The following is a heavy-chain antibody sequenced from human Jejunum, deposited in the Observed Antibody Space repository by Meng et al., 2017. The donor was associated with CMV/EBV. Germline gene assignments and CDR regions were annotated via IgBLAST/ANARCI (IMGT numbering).Heavy chain of an antibody. CDR2: INHSRGT. CDR1: GGDFSGYY. J-gene: IGHJ4*02. D-gene: IGHD3-22*01. V-gene: IGHV4-34*01. Sequence: VQYRLGGRERVRRSETMPCTCAVVGGDFSGYYRSLIRQPTGKGLEWIGEINHSRGTKYNPSLKSLVTISADSSKNQFSLKLTSVTAADTAVYYCARGNYDSSGYYLDYWGQRTLVTVSS. CDR3: ARGNYDSSGYYLDY.